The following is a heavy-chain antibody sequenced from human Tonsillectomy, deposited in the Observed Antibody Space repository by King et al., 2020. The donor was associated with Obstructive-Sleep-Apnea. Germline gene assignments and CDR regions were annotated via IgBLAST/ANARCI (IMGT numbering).Heavy chain of an antibody. J-gene: IGHJ4*02. CDR1: GFTFGDYA. D-gene: IGHD2-15*01. CDR2: IRSKAYGGTT. V-gene: IGHV3-49*03. CDR3: TRDPFLGYCSGGSCFL. Sequence: VQLVESGGGLVQPGRSLRLSCTASGFTFGDYAMSWFRQAPGKGLEWVGFIRSKAYGGTTEYAASVKGRFTISRDDSKSIAYLQMNSLKTDDTAVYYCTRDPFLGYCSGGSCFLWGQGTLVTVSS.